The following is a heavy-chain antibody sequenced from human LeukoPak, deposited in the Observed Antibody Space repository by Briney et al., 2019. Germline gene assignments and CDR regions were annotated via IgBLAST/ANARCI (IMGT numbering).Heavy chain of an antibody. Sequence: GGSLRLSCVASGFTFSSFSMHWVRQAPGNGLEWVAVISHDGSHKSYADSVRGRFTISRDNSKNTLSLQMNTLRPEDTALFYCARDPNRLADYGGDYFDHWGQGTLVTVSS. CDR2: ISHDGSHK. CDR1: GFTFSSFS. V-gene: IGHV3-30*04. CDR3: ARDPNRLADYGGDYFDH. D-gene: IGHD4-23*01. J-gene: IGHJ4*02.